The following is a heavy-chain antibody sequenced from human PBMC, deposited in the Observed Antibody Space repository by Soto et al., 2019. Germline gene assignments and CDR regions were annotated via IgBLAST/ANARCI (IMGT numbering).Heavy chain of an antibody. J-gene: IGHJ4*02. V-gene: IGHV3-7*01. D-gene: IGHD3-9*01. Sequence: QPGGSLRLSCAASGFTFSSYWMTWVRQAPGKGLEWVANIKQDGSEKNYVDSVKGRLTISRDNAKNSLYLQMNSLRAEDTAVYYCARDSEYFDWSCPDYWGQGTLVTVSS. CDR3: ARDSEYFDWSCPDY. CDR2: IKQDGSEK. CDR1: GFTFSSYW.